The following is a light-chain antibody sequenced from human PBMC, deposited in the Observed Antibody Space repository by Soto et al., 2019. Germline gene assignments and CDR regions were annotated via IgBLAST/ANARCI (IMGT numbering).Light chain of an antibody. Sequence: IQMTQSPSSLSASVGDTVTITCLASQTISFYLNWYQQKPGRTPNLLIYATSSLQSGVPSRFDGSGSGTEFTLTISSLQPDDFATYYCQQSFSTPHTFGQGTKLELK. CDR2: ATS. V-gene: IGKV1-39*01. J-gene: IGKJ2*01. CDR3: QQSFSTPHT. CDR1: QTISFY.